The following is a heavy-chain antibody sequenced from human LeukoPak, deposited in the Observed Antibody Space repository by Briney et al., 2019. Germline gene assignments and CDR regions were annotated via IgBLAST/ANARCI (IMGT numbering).Heavy chain of an antibody. CDR3: ERALRGAFDY. CDR1: GFSLRSHS. D-gene: IGHD3-10*01. Sequence: GGSVRLSRAASGFSLRSHSMNWVRQPPAKGREWILDINGGSSIIWLGDSGRGPFTISRDNGKNSMDLQRNSLRVEDMAVYYCERALRGAFDYWGGGSLVTVSS. CDR2: INGGSSII. J-gene: IGHJ4*02. V-gene: IGHV3-48*01.